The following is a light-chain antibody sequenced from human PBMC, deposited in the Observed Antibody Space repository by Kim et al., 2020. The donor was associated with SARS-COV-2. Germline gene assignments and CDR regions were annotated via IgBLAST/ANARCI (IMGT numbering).Light chain of an antibody. CDR2: KAL. CDR1: QSMSNR. V-gene: IGKV1-5*03. CDR3: QHYFTYSKT. J-gene: IGKJ1*01. Sequence: ASGGDRVSITGRASQSMSNRLCWYKQKPGKVLGLRIYKALSIETGVPSMYSGSGSGTEFTLTISSLQPDDLATYYCQHYFTYSKTFGQGTKVDIK.